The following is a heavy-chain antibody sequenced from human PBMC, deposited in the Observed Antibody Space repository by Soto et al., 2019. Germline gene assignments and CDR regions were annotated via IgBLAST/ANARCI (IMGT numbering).Heavy chain of an antibody. Sequence: GGSLRLSCAASGFTFSNAWMSWVRQAPGKGLEWVGRIKSKTDGGTTDYAAPVKGRFTISRDDSKNTLYLQMNSLKTEDTAVYYCTTDRTAMVDYYYYGMDVWGQGTTVTVSS. J-gene: IGHJ6*02. D-gene: IGHD5-18*01. CDR3: TTDRTAMVDYYYYGMDV. V-gene: IGHV3-15*01. CDR2: IKSKTDGGTT. CDR1: GFTFSNAW.